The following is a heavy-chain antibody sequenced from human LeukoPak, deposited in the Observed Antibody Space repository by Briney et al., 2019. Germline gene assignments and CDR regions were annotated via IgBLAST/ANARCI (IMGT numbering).Heavy chain of an antibody. Sequence: GGSLRLSCAASGFTFSSYWMHWVRQAPGKGLVWVSRINSDGSSTSYADSVKGRFTISRDNAKNTLYLQMNSLRAEDTAVYYCARDGDSSSWYRVGPLVWGQGTLVTVSS. CDR2: INSDGSST. V-gene: IGHV3-74*01. CDR3: ARDGDSSSWYRVGPLV. CDR1: GFTFSSYW. D-gene: IGHD6-13*01. J-gene: IGHJ4*02.